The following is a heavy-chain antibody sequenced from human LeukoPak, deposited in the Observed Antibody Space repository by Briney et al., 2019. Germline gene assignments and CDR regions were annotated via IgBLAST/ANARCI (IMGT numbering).Heavy chain of an antibody. D-gene: IGHD4/OR15-4a*01. Sequence: PSETLSLTCTVSGGSISSYYWSWLRQPPGKGLEWIGYIYYSGSTNYNPPLKSRVTISVDTSKSQFSLKLSSVTAADTAVYYCARGSNSLAYWGQGTLVTVSS. V-gene: IGHV4-59*01. CDR3: ARGSNSLAY. CDR1: GGSISSYY. CDR2: IYYSGST. J-gene: IGHJ4*02.